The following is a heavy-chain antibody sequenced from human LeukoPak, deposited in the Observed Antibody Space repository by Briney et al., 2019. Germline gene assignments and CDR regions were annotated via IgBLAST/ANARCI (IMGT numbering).Heavy chain of an antibody. V-gene: IGHV4-39*01. D-gene: IGHD3-22*01. CDR1: GGSISSSSYY. J-gene: IGHJ4*02. CDR2: IYYSGST. Sequence: SETLSLTCTVSGGSISSSSYYWGWIRQPPGKGLEWIGSIYYSGSTYYNPSLKSRVTISVDTSKNQFSLKLSSVTAADTAVYYCARNPKPYYYDSSGYYSWGQGTLVTVSS. CDR3: ARNPKPYYYDSSGYYS.